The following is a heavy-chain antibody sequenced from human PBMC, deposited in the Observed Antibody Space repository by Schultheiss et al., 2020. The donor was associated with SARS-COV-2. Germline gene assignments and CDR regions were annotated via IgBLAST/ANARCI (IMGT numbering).Heavy chain of an antibody. J-gene: IGHJ6*02. CDR2: IHHSGST. D-gene: IGHD3-10*01. V-gene: IGHV4-59*12. Sequence: SETLSLTCTVSGGSISSYYWSWIRQPPGKGLEWIGYIHHSGSTYYNPSLKSRVTISVDTSKNQFSLKLSSVTAADTAVYYCARDRRNYYGSGNYYYYGMDVWGQGTTVTVSS. CDR1: GGSISSYY. CDR3: ARDRRNYYGSGNYYYYGMDV.